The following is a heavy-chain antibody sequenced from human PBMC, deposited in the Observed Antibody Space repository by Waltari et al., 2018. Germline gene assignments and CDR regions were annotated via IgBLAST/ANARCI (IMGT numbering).Heavy chain of an antibody. J-gene: IGHJ4*02. CDR1: GYTFTGYY. D-gene: IGHD1-26*01. V-gene: IGHV1-2*02. CDR3: ARDWGGSYWRLFDY. CDR2: INPNSGGT. Sequence: QVQLVQSGAEVKKPGASVKVSCKASGYTFTGYYMHWVRQAPGQGLEWMGWINPNSGGTNFAQKFQGRFTMTRDTSISTAYMELSRLRSDDTAVYYCARDWGGSYWRLFDYWGQGTLVTVSS.